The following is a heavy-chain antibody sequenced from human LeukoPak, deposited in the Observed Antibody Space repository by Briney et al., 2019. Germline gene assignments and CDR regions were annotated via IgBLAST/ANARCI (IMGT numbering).Heavy chain of an antibody. CDR1: GYTFTSYG. V-gene: IGHV1-18*01. J-gene: IGHJ6*02. D-gene: IGHD3-10*01. Sequence: GASVKVSCKASGYTFTSYGISWVRQAPGKGLEWMGWISAYNGNTNYAQKLQGRVTMTTDTSTSTAYMELRSLRSDDTAVYYCARDAPEAMVRGRGYYYYGMDVWGQGTTVTVSS. CDR2: ISAYNGNT. CDR3: ARDAPEAMVRGRGYYYYGMDV.